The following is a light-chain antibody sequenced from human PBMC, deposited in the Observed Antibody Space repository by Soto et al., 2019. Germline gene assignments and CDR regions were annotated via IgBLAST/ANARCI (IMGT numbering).Light chain of an antibody. J-gene: IGLJ2*01. V-gene: IGLV2-8*01. CDR1: SSDIGGYNF. Sequence: QSALTQPPSASGSPGQSVAISCTGTSSDIGGYNFVSWYQQHPGKAPKVLIYEVSKRASGVPDRFSGSKSGNTASLTVTGLQAEDEADYYCASYAGTYTVFGGGTKLTVL. CDR2: EVS. CDR3: ASYAGTYTV.